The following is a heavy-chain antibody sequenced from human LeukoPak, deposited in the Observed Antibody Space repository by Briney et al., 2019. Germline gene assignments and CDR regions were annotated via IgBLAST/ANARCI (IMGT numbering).Heavy chain of an antibody. V-gene: IGHV3-48*03. CDR1: GFIFSSYE. J-gene: IGHJ4*02. D-gene: IGHD2-15*01. CDR2: ISGSGSDI. Sequence: GGSLRLSCAASGFIFSSYEVNWVRQAPGKGLEWVSFISGSGSDIYYIDSVKGRFTISRDNAKKSLYLQLNSLRAEDTAVYFCARKTPGTSYFDYWGQGILVTVSS. CDR3: ARKTPGTSYFDY.